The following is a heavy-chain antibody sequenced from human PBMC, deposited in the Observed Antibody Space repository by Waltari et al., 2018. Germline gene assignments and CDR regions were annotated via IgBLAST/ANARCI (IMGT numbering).Heavy chain of an antibody. D-gene: IGHD3-16*01. CDR1: GASXNSGXYY. CDR3: AXTNDVVMXXDFXPTIRNNNWFDT. Sequence: QVRLQESGPGLVKPSQTLSLTXAVSGASXNSGXYYWTWIRQPPGKGREWIGHSYTTGATSDSPSPKSRVTISLDPSKNHLSLTLSSVTAXXTAAYYCAXTNDVVMXXDFXPTIRNNNWFDTWXQGALVTVSS. V-gene: IGHV4-30-4*01. CDR2: SYTTGAT. J-gene: IGHJ5*02.